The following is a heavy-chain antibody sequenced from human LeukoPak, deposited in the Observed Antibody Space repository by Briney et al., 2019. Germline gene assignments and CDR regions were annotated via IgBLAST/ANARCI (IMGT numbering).Heavy chain of an antibody. CDR3: ASDLNGAGG. D-gene: IGHD4/OR15-4a*01. Sequence: GRSLRLSCATSGLSFSGTWMTWVRQAPGKGLECVANIKPDGSQKYYLDSVKGRFTVSRDNAKNSLYLQMNSLRVEDTAIYFCASDLNGAGGWGQGTLVTVSS. CDR1: GLSFSGTW. J-gene: IGHJ4*02. V-gene: IGHV3-7*01. CDR2: IKPDGSQK.